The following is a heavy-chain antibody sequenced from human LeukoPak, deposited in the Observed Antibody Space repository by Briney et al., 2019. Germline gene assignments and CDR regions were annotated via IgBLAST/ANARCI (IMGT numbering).Heavy chain of an antibody. V-gene: IGHV1-2*02. CDR1: GYSSNDYY. J-gene: IGHJ4*02. CDR3: ARNYGGTSKYFDY. Sequence: ASVKVSCKASGYSSNDYYIHWVRQAPGQGLEWMGWISPNSGGTNYAQNFQGRVTMTRDTSITTAYMELSGLTSGDTALYYCARNYGGTSKYFDYWGQGTLVTVSS. CDR2: ISPNSGGT. D-gene: IGHD4-23*01.